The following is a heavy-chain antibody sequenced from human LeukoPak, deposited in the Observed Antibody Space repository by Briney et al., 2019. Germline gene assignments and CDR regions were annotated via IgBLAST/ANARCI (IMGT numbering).Heavy chain of an antibody. CDR2: IYYSGTT. D-gene: IGHD5-18*01. V-gene: IGHV4-59*12. J-gene: IGHJ5*02. Sequence: PSETLSLTCTVSGGSIRSYYWSWIRQPPGKGLEWIGSIYYSGTTHYSPSLESRVTISVDTSKNQFSLKLASVTAADTAIYYCAKGAGGFSYYNWFDPWGQGTLVTVSS. CDR1: GGSIRSYY. CDR3: AKGAGGFSYYNWFDP.